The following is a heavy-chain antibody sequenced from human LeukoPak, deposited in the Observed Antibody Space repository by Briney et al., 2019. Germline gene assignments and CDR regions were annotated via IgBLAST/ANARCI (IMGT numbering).Heavy chain of an antibody. V-gene: IGHV3-23*01. CDR1: GFTFSSYG. CDR3: ARDQGVGATATNFDY. D-gene: IGHD1-26*01. Sequence: GGSLRLSCAASGFTFSSYGMSWVRQAPGKGLEWVSLISGSGRSTYYADSVKGRFTISRDNSKNTLYLQMNSLRAEDTAVYYCARDQGVGATATNFDYWGQGTLVTVSS. J-gene: IGHJ4*02. CDR2: ISGSGRST.